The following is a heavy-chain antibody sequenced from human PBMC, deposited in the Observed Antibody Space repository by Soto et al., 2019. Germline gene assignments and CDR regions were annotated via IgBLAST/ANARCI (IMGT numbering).Heavy chain of an antibody. Sequence: EEQVVESGGGLVQPGGSLRLSCVASGFTFRSYWMSWVRQAPGKGLEWVANIKQDGNERHYMDSVKGRFTISRDNAKNSLDLVMNSLKTEDTAVYYWARDGPLSSPTSGWFDPWGQGNLVIVSS. J-gene: IGHJ5*02. CDR3: ARDGPLSSPTSGWFDP. V-gene: IGHV3-7*05. CDR2: IKQDGNER. CDR1: GFTFRSYW. D-gene: IGHD3-16*02.